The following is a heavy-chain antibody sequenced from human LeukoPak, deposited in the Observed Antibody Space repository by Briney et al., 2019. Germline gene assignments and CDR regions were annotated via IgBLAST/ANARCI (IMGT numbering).Heavy chain of an antibody. J-gene: IGHJ4*02. D-gene: IGHD5-24*01. Sequence: GGSLRLSCAASGFTFSSYGMHWVRQAPGKGLEWVAVISYDGSNKYYADSVKGRFTISRDNSKNTLSLRMNSLRAEDTAVYYCAKDWMATTPPFDYWGQGTLVTVSS. V-gene: IGHV3-30*18. CDR2: ISYDGSNK. CDR3: AKDWMATTPPFDY. CDR1: GFTFSSYG.